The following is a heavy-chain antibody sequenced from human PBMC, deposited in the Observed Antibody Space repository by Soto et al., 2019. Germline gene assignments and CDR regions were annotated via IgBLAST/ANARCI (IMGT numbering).Heavy chain of an antibody. V-gene: IGHV4-34*01. CDR3: ARGQEGVVATH. CDR1: GGSLSGYY. Sequence: QVQLQQWGAGLLKPSETLSLNCAVNGGSLSGYYWSWIRQPPGKGLEWIGEIKDGGRTNYSPSLKSXGTXSXVTSNNQFALRLYSVTAADTGVYYCARGQEGVVATHWDQGTLVTVSS. CDR2: IKDGGRT. D-gene: IGHD5-12*01. J-gene: IGHJ4*02.